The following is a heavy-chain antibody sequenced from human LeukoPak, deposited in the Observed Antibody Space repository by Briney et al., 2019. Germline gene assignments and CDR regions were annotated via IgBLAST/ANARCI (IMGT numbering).Heavy chain of an antibody. V-gene: IGHV1-2*02. Sequence: GASVTVSCTASGYTFTGYYMHWVRQAPGQGLEWMGWINPNSGGTNYAQKFQGRVTMTRDTSISTAYMELSRLRSDDTAVYYCASPGNYGSGSSFDYWGQGTLVTVSS. CDR3: ASPGNYGSGSSFDY. CDR2: INPNSGGT. D-gene: IGHD3-10*01. J-gene: IGHJ4*02. CDR1: GYTFTGYY.